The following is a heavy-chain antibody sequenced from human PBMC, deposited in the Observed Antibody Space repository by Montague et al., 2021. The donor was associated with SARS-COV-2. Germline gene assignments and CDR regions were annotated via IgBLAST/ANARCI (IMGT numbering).Heavy chain of an antibody. V-gene: IGHV4-4*02. D-gene: IGHD1-26*01. CDR2: IYHSGTT. J-gene: IGHJ5*02. CDR1: GGSVSSDNW. Sequence: SLVHTVSGGSVSSDNWWTWVRQPPGKGLEWIGEIYHSGTTNYNPSLQSRVTISVHKSRNHLSLNLRSVTAADTAMYYCALPLGGARFDPWGQGILVTGSA. CDR3: ALPLGGARFDP.